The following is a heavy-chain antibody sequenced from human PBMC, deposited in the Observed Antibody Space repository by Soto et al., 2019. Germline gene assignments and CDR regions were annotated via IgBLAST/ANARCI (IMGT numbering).Heavy chain of an antibody. V-gene: IGHV6-1*01. J-gene: IGHJ6*03. CDR2: TYYRSKWYN. Sequence: QVPLQQSGPGLVKPSQTLSLTCAISGDSVSSNSAAWNWIRQSPSRGLEWLGRTYYRSKWYNDYAVSVKSRITINPDTSKNQFSLQLNSVTPEDTAVYYCAREYSSGWRSYYYYYYMDVWGKGTTVTVSS. CDR3: AREYSSGWRSYYYYYYMDV. D-gene: IGHD6-19*01. CDR1: GDSVSSNSAA.